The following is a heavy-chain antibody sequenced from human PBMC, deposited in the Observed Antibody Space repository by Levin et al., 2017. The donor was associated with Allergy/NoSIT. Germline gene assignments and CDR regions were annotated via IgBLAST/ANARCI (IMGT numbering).Heavy chain of an antibody. J-gene: IGHJ4*02. CDR2: IYHSGST. V-gene: IGHV4-4*02. Sequence: SQTLSLPCGVSGVSIRSSNWWSWVRQPPGKGLEWIGEIYHSGSTNYNPSLESRVTISVDKSKNQFSLKLSSVNAADTAVYYCARTDYGDYSGFDYWGQGTLVTVSS. CDR3: ARTDYGDYSGFDY. CDR1: GVSIRSSNW. D-gene: IGHD4-17*01.